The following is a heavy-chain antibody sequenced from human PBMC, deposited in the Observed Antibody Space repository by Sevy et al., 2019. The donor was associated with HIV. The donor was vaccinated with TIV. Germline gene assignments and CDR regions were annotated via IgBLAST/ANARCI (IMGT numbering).Heavy chain of an antibody. CDR2: IIPIFGTE. V-gene: IGHV1-69*13. CDR3: ASRGSYDSRGYSGY. CDR1: GGTFSSYA. D-gene: IGHD3-22*01. J-gene: IGHJ4*02. Sequence: ASVKVSCKASGGTFSSYAISWLRQAPGQGLEWMGRIIPIFGTENYAQKFQGRVTITADESTSTAYMELSSLRSEDTAVDYCASRGSYDSRGYSGYWGQGTLVTVSS.